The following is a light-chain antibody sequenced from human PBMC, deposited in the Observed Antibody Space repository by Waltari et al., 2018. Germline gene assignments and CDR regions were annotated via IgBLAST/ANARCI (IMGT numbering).Light chain of an antibody. Sequence: SCRASQSVSRAFDWYQQKPGQAPRLLIYAASTRATGVPDRFSGSGSGTDFSLTISRLDPEDFAVYYCQHYVNLPVTFGQGTKVEI. CDR3: QHYVNLPVT. V-gene: IGKV3-20*01. J-gene: IGKJ1*01. CDR2: AAS. CDR1: QSVSRAF.